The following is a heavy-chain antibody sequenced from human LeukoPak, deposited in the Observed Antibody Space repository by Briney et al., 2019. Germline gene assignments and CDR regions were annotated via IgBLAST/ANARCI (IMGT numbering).Heavy chain of an antibody. CDR3: ARDDVDAAMLFNY. J-gene: IGHJ4*02. CDR2: INGSSSYT. D-gene: IGHD5-18*01. CDR1: GFTLSTYW. V-gene: IGHV3-11*06. Sequence: GGSLRLSCAASGFTLSTYWMHWVRQAPGKGLEWVSYINGSSSYTNYADSVKGRFTISRDNAKNSLFLQMNSLRGEDTAVYYCARDDVDAAMLFNYWGQGTLVSVSS.